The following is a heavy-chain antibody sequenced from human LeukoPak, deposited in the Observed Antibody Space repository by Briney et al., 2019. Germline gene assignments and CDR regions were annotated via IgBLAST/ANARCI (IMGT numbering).Heavy chain of an antibody. CDR1: GGSISTYY. D-gene: IGHD3-22*01. CDR2: IYYSGST. Sequence: PSETLSLTCTVSGGSISTYYWIWLRQPPGKGLEWIGYIYYSGSTNYNPSLKSRITISVDTSKNQFSLKLSSVTAADTAVYYCARESTYYDSSGSYAFDIWGQGTMVTVSS. V-gene: IGHV4-59*01. J-gene: IGHJ3*02. CDR3: ARESTYYDSSGSYAFDI.